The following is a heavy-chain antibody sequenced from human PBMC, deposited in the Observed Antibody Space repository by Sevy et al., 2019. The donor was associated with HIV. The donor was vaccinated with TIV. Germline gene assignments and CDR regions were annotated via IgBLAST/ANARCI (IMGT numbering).Heavy chain of an antibody. V-gene: IGHV3-23*01. CDR2: ISGSGGST. CDR1: GFTFSSYA. J-gene: IGHJ6*03. D-gene: IGHD6-13*01. Sequence: GGSLRLSCAASGFTFSSYAMSWVRQAPGKGLEWVSAISGSGGSTYYADSVKGRFTISRDNSKNTLYLQMNSMRAEDMALYYCAKYITAAGTHWEPQYSYYYYMDVWGKGTTVTVSS. CDR3: AKYITAAGTHWEPQYSYYYYMDV.